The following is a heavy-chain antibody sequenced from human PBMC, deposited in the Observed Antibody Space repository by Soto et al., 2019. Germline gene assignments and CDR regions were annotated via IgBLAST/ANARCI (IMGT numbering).Heavy chain of an antibody. J-gene: IGHJ3*02. D-gene: IGHD3-10*01. Sequence: GGSTGLSCAASGLSLSNYGMHWVRQDPGKGLEWVAVIWYDGSKKYYADSVKGRFTISRDNSKNTVYLQINSLRAEDTAVYYCGRDLGMGYGSGLDIWGQGTMVTVSS. CDR3: GRDLGMGYGSGLDI. CDR2: IWYDGSKK. V-gene: IGHV3-33*01. CDR1: GLSLSNYG.